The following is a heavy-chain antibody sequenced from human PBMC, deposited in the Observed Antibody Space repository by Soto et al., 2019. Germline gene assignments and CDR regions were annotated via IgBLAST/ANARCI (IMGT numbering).Heavy chain of an antibody. CDR2: IYWDDDK. D-gene: IGHD6-6*01. J-gene: IGHJ5*02. V-gene: IGHV2-5*02. Sequence: QITLKESGPTLVKPTQTLTLTCTFSGFSLSTSGVGVGWIRQPPGKALEWLALIYWDDDKRYSPSLKSRLTIPKDPSKNQVVLTMTTMDPVDTATYYCAHTLTIEDSSSGWIGWFDPWGQGTLVTVSS. CDR1: GFSLSTSGVG. CDR3: AHTLTIEDSSSGWIGWFDP.